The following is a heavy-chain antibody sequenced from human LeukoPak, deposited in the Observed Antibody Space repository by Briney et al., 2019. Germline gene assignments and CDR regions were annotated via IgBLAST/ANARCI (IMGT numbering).Heavy chain of an antibody. CDR3: ARNRNYYDKRDYRTDPFDV. Sequence: GRSLRLSCAASGFTFSSYGMHWVRQAPGKGLEWVAVIWYDGSNKYYADSVKGRFTISRDNSKNTLYLQMNSLRAEDTAVYYCARNRNYYDKRDYRTDPFDVWGPGTMVTVSS. CDR2: IWYDGSNK. J-gene: IGHJ3*01. V-gene: IGHV3-33*01. D-gene: IGHD3-22*01. CDR1: GFTFSSYG.